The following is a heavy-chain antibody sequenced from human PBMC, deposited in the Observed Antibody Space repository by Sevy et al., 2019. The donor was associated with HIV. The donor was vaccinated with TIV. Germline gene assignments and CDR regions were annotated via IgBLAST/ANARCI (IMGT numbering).Heavy chain of an antibody. Sequence: GGSLRLSCVASGFTFSSYAMSWVRQAPGKGLEWVSAISGSGGSTYYADSVKGRFTISRDNSKNTLYLQMNSLRAEDTAVYYCAKGQGVAGTDYYFDYWGQGTLVTVSS. CDR2: ISGSGGST. V-gene: IGHV3-23*01. J-gene: IGHJ4*02. CDR3: AKGQGVAGTDYYFDY. D-gene: IGHD6-19*01. CDR1: GFTFSSYA.